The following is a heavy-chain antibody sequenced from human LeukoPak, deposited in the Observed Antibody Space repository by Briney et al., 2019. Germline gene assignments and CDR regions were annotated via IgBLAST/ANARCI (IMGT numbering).Heavy chain of an antibody. Sequence: GGSLRLSCAASGFTFSSYGMHWVRQAPGKGLEWVAVIWYDGSNKYYADSVKGRFTISRDNSKNTLYLQMNSLRAEDTAVYYCARDRDYDFWSGYSVWGQGTLVTVSS. CDR1: GFTFSSYG. V-gene: IGHV3-33*01. D-gene: IGHD3-3*01. CDR3: ARDRDYDFWSGYSV. J-gene: IGHJ4*02. CDR2: IWYDGSNK.